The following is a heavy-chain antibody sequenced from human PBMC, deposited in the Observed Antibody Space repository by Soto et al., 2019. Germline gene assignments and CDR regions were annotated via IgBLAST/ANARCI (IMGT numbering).Heavy chain of an antibody. CDR1: GFTFSNAW. V-gene: IGHV3-15*01. CDR3: TTETFIAAAGVDY. J-gene: IGHJ4*02. CDR2: IKSKTDGGTT. Sequence: GGSLRLSCAASGFTFSNAWMIWVRQAPGKGLEWVGRIKSKTDGGTTDYAAPVKGRFTISRDDSKNTLYLQMNSLKTEDTAVYYCTTETFIAAAGVDYWGQGTLVTVSS. D-gene: IGHD6-13*01.